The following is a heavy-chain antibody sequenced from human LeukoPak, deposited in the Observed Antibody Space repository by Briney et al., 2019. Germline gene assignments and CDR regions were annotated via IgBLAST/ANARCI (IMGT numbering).Heavy chain of an antibody. CDR1: KFNFNSYG. CDR3: AKDPNGDYIGTFDA. V-gene: IGHV3-23*01. CDR2: ISGSGGST. Sequence: GGSLRLSCATSKFNFNSYGMTWVRQAPGKGLEWVSSISGSGGSTQYAASVQGRFTISRDNSKNTLYLQMNSLRVEDTAVYYCAKDPNGDYIGTFDAWGQGTMVTVS. D-gene: IGHD4-17*01. J-gene: IGHJ3*01.